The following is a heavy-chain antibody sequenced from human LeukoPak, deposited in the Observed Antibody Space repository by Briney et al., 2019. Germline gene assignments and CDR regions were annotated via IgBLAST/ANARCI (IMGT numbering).Heavy chain of an antibody. CDR2: IYYSGST. CDR3: ARRGVRGVPFDY. Sequence: SETLSLTCTVSGGSISSGGYYWSWIRQHPGKVLEWIGYIYYSGSTYYNPSLKSRVTISVDTSKNQFSLKLSSVTAADTAVYYCARRGVRGVPFDYWGQGTLVTVSS. J-gene: IGHJ4*02. CDR1: GGSISSGGYY. D-gene: IGHD3-10*01. V-gene: IGHV4-31*03.